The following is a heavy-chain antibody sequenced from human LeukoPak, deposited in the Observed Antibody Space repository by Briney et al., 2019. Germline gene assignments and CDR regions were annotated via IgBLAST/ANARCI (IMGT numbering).Heavy chain of an antibody. V-gene: IGHV3-23*01. CDR3: ARDRRQWLVLDYYYYMDV. D-gene: IGHD6-19*01. CDR1: GFTFSSYG. J-gene: IGHJ6*03. Sequence: GGSLRLSCAASGFTFSSYGMTWVRQAPGKGLEWVSAISGSGGSTYYADSVKGRFTISRDNAKNSLYLQMNSLRAEDTAVYYCARDRRQWLVLDYYYYMDVWGKGTTVTVSS. CDR2: ISGSGGST.